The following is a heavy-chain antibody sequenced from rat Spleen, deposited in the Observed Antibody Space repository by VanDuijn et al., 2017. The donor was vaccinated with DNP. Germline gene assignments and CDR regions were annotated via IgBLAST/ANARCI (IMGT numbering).Heavy chain of an antibody. D-gene: IGHD1-11*01. V-gene: IGHV3-1*01. Sequence: EVQLQESGPGLVKPSQSLSLTCSVTGYSITGNYWGWIRKFPGNKMEWIGHISQSGRASYNPSLKSRISITRDTSKNQFFLQLNSVTTEDTATYYCARLEFGGYTYYFDYWGQGVMVTVSS. CDR2: ISQSGRA. CDR1: GYSITGNY. CDR3: ARLEFGGYTYYFDY. J-gene: IGHJ2*01.